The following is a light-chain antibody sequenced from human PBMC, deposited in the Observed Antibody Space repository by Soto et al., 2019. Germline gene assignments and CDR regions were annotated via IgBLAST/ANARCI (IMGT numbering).Light chain of an antibody. CDR2: LEGRGSY. CDR3: ETWDSRLRV. Sequence: QPVLTQSSSASASLGSSVKLTCTLSSGHSSYIIAWHQQQPGKAPRYLMKLEGRGSYNKGSGVPDRFSGSSSGADRYLTISNLQFEDEADYYCETWDSRLRVFGGGTKLTVL. J-gene: IGLJ3*02. V-gene: IGLV4-60*02. CDR1: SGHSSYI.